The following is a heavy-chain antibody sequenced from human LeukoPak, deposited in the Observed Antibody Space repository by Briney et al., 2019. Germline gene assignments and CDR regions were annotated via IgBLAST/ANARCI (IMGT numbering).Heavy chain of an antibody. CDR3: ATYYYSYCYMDV. Sequence: SETLSLTCTVSVGSINSGSYYWGWIRQSPGKGLEWIGNIYYGGSTSYDPSLKSRVTISVDTTKNQFSLHLSSVTAADTAVYYCATYYYSYCYMDVWGKGTTVTVSS. CDR2: IYYGGST. CDR1: VGSINSGSYY. V-gene: IGHV4-39*01. J-gene: IGHJ6*03.